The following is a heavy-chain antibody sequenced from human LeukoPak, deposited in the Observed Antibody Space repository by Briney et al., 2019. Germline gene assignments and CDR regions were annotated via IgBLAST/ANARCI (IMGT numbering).Heavy chain of an antibody. D-gene: IGHD6-13*01. CDR3: ARRASIAATGWFDP. CDR1: GYTFTRYT. CDR2: INAGNGNT. Sequence: ASVKVSCKASGYTFTRYTIHWVRQAPGQRLEWMGWINAGNGNTKYSQKFQGRVTITRDTSASTAYMELSSLRSEDTAVYYCARRASIAATGWFDPWGQGTLVTVSS. V-gene: IGHV1-3*01. J-gene: IGHJ5*02.